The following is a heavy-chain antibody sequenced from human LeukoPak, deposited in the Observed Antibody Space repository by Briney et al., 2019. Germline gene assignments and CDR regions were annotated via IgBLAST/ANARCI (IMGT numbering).Heavy chain of an antibody. CDR1: GFTFSSYA. Sequence: SGGSLRLSCAASGFTFSSYAMSWVRQAPGKGLEWVSAISGSGGSTYYADSVKGRFTISRDNSKNTLYLQMNSLRAEDTAVYYCARVMDYGLYYFDYWGQGTLVTVSS. D-gene: IGHD4-17*01. CDR2: ISGSGGST. CDR3: ARVMDYGLYYFDY. J-gene: IGHJ4*02. V-gene: IGHV3-23*01.